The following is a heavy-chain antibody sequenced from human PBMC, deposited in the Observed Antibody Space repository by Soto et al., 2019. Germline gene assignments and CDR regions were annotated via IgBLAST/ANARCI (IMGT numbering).Heavy chain of an antibody. CDR1: GFTFRRYA. CDR2: ISRDGSNK. CDR3: ARSRSGAVADSFDF. J-gene: IGHJ4*02. Sequence: GGSLRLSCASSGFTFRRYAIHCFRQAPGKGLEWVAVISRDGSNKYYVDSVKGRFTISRDNSKDTVYLQMNSLRDEDSAMFYCARSRSGAVADSFDFWGQGTLVTVSS. D-gene: IGHD3-10*01. V-gene: IGHV3-30*04.